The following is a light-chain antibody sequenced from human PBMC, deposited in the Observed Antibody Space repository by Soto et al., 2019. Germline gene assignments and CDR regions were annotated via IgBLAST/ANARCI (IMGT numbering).Light chain of an antibody. V-gene: IGKV1-27*01. CDR1: QGIAPY. Sequence: DVQMTQSPSSLSAFVGDRVTITCRASQGIAPYLAWFQQKPGKVPKLLIYATSTLQSGVPSRFSGSGSGTDFTHTINSRQPEDVGTYYCQKYNSAPLTFGGGTKVEIK. CDR2: ATS. J-gene: IGKJ4*01. CDR3: QKYNSAPLT.